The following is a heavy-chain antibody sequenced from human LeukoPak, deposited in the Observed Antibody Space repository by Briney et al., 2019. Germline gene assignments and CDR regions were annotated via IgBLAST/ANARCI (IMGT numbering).Heavy chain of an antibody. V-gene: IGHV4-39*01. D-gene: IGHD3-3*01. CDR3: ARRPRITIFGVDHYFDY. CDR1: GGSISSSSYY. J-gene: IGHJ4*02. Sequence: SETLSLTCTVSGGSISSSSYYWGWIRQPPGKGLEWIGSIYYSGSTYYNPSLKSRVTISVDTSKNQFSLKLSSVTAADTAVYYCARRPRITIFGVDHYFDYWAREPWSPSPQ. CDR2: IYYSGST.